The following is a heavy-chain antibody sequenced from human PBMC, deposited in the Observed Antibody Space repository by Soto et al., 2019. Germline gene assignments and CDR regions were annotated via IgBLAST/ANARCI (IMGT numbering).Heavy chain of an antibody. Sequence: GGSLRLSCAASGFTFSRYGMHWVRQAPGKGLEWVAVIWYDGSNKYYADSVKGRFTISRDNSKNTLYLQMNSLRAEDTAVYYCAKVTGSSGWYDAFDISGQGTMVTVSS. D-gene: IGHD6-19*01. CDR1: GFTFSRYG. V-gene: IGHV3-33*06. CDR2: IWYDGSNK. J-gene: IGHJ3*02. CDR3: AKVTGSSGWYDAFDI.